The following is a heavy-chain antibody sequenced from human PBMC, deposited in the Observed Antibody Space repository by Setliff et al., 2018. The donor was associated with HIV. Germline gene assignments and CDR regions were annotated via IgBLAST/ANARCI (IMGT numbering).Heavy chain of an antibody. CDR2: ICHSGSA. CDR1: GGSINSSNYY. J-gene: IGHJ4*02. D-gene: IGHD1-26*01. V-gene: IGHV4-39*07. Sequence: SETLSLTCTVSGGSINSSNYYWGWIRQPPGKGLEWIGEICHSGSANYNPSLRSRVNMSIDTSTRQFSLNLTSVTAADTAVYYCGRGPHIVGASWAVIDYWGQGSQVTVSS. CDR3: GRGPHIVGASWAVIDY.